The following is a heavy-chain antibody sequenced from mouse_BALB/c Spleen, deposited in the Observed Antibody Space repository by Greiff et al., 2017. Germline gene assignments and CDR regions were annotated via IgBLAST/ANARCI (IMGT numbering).Heavy chain of an antibody. Sequence: EVKVVESGGGLVKLGGSLKLSCAASGFTFSSYYMSWVRQTPEKRLELVAAINSNGGSTYYPDTVKGRFTISRDNAKNTLYLQMSSLKSEDTALYYCAIHKYGNYGFAYWGQGTLVTVSA. J-gene: IGHJ3*01. CDR2: INSNGGST. CDR3: AIHKYGNYGFAY. CDR1: GFTFSSYY. V-gene: IGHV5-6-2*01. D-gene: IGHD2-10*02.